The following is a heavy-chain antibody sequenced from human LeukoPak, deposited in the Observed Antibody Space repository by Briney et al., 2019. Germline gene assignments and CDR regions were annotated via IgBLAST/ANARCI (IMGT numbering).Heavy chain of an antibody. CDR1: GFTFSDYY. J-gene: IGHJ6*02. CDR3: ARADIVVVPAAIIRRTYYYGMDV. CDR2: ISSSGSTI. V-gene: IGHV3-11*01. Sequence: GGSLRLSCAASGFTFSDYYMSWIRQAPGKGLEWVSYISSSGSTIYYADSVKGRFTISRDNAKNSPYLQMNSLRAEDTAVYYCARADIVVVPAAIIRRTYYYGMDVWGQGTTVTVSS. D-gene: IGHD2-2*02.